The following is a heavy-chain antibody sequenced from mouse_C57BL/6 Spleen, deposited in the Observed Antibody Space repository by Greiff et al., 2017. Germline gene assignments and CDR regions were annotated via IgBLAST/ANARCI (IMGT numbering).Heavy chain of an antibody. J-gene: IGHJ4*01. V-gene: IGHV5-17*01. CDR3: ARTDYYGSRRYAMDY. Sequence: EVQRVESGGGLVKPGGSLKLSCAASGFTFSDYGMHWVRQAPEKGLEWVAYISSGSSTIYYADTVKGRFTISRDNATTTLFLQMTSLRSEDTAMYYCARTDYYGSRRYAMDYWGQGTSVTVSS. D-gene: IGHD1-1*01. CDR2: ISSGSSTI. CDR1: GFTFSDYG.